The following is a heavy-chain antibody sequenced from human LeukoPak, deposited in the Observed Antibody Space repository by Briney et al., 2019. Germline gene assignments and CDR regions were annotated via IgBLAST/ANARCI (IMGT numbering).Heavy chain of an antibody. CDR2: INTGNGNT. J-gene: IGHJ4*02. V-gene: IGHV1-3*04. D-gene: IGHD3-22*01. Sequence: GASVKVSCKASGYTFISYAMHWVRQAPGQRLEWMGWINTGNGNTKYSQKFQGRVTITRDTSASTAYMELSSLRSEDTAVYYCAGFSGSTYYYAFDYWGQGILVTVSS. CDR3: AGFSGSTYYYAFDY. CDR1: GYTFISYA.